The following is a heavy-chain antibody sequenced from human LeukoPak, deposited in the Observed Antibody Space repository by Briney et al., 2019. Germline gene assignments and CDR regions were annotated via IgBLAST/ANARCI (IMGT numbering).Heavy chain of an antibody. V-gene: IGHV5-51*01. J-gene: IGHJ3*02. CDR3: ARHDYDFAAHDAFDI. D-gene: IGHD3-3*01. Sequence: GESLKISCKDSGYRFSSYWIAWVRQMPGKGLEYIGIIYPGDSDIRYSPSFQGQVTISADKSISTAYLQWSSLKASDTAMYYCARHDYDFAAHDAFDIWGQGTMVTVSS. CDR1: GYRFSSYW. CDR2: IYPGDSDI.